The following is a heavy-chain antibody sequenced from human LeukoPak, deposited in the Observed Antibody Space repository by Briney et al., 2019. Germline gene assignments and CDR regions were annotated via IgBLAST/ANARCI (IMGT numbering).Heavy chain of an antibody. CDR1: GGSMSSYY. V-gene: IGHV4-59*01. Sequence: PSETLSLTCTVSGGSMSSYYWSWLRQPPGKGLEWIGYIYYSGSTNYNPSLQSRVTISVDTSKNQFSLKLSSVTAADTAVYYCARDSDSVHSPFNYWGQGTLVTVSS. CDR3: ARDSDSVHSPFNY. J-gene: IGHJ4*02. D-gene: IGHD5/OR15-5a*01. CDR2: IYYSGST.